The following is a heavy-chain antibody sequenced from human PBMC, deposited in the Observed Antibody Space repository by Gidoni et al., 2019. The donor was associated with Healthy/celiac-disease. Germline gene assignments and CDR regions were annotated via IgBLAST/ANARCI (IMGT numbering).Heavy chain of an antibody. CDR3: ARDRVSYDSSGYYPDSYYFDY. V-gene: IGHV1-18*01. CDR2: ISAYNGNT. Sequence: QVQLVQSGAEVKKPGASVKVSCKASGYTFTSYGISWVRQAPGQGLEWMGWISAYNGNTNYAQKLQGRVTMTTDTSTSTAYMELRSLRSDDTAVYYCARDRVSYDSSGYYPDSYYFDYWGQGTLVTVSS. J-gene: IGHJ4*02. D-gene: IGHD3-22*01. CDR1: GYTFTSYG.